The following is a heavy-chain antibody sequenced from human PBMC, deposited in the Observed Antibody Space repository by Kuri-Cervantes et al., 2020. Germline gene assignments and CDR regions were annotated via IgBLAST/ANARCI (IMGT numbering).Heavy chain of an antibody. J-gene: IGHJ4*02. V-gene: IGHV3-21*01. Sequence: GGSLRLPCAASGFTFSSYSMNWVRKAPGKGLEWVSSISSSSSYIYYADSVKGRFTISRDNAKNSLYLQMNSLRAEDTAVYYCARDHPTYYYGSGRNPFDYWGQGTLVTVSS. CDR3: ARDHPTYYYGSGRNPFDY. CDR2: ISSSSSYI. D-gene: IGHD3-10*01. CDR1: GFTFSSYS.